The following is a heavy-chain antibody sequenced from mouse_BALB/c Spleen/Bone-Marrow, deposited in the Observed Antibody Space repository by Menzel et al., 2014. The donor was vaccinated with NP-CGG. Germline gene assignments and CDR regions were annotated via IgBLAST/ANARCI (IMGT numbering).Heavy chain of an antibody. CDR3: ARFPMDY. J-gene: IGHJ4*01. CDR1: GFTFTDYY. V-gene: IGHV7-3*02. Sequence: EVQRVESGGGLVQPGGSLRLSCTPSGFTFTDYYMSWVRQPPGKALEWLAFIRNKAYGYTTEYSASVRGRFTISRNNSQSILYLQMNTLRAEDSATYYCARFPMDYWGQGTSATVSS. CDR2: IRNKAYGYTT.